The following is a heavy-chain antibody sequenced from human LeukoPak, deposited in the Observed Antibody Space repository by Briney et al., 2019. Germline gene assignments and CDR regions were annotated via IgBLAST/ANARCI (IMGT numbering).Heavy chain of an antibody. V-gene: IGHV4-59*02. CDR2: YYYGGST. CDR1: GGSVNSHF. CDR3: AIMGSAYGNAFDV. D-gene: IGHD1-1*01. J-gene: IGHJ3*01. Sequence: SETLCLTCAVSGGSVNSHFCSWVRHSPGKELEWIGYYYYGGSTLYHPSLSSRVTISVDTSKNHFSLRLNSVTAADTGVYYCAIMGSAYGNAFDVWGQGTMVTVSP.